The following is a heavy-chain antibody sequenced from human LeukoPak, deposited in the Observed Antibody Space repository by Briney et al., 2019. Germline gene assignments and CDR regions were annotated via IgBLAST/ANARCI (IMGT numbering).Heavy chain of an antibody. J-gene: IGHJ5*02. CDR2: IDHSGST. D-gene: IGHD2-15*01. V-gene: IGHV4-34*01. CDR3: ARGRCSGGSCEVWFDP. Sequence: SETLSLTCAVYGGSFSGYYWSWIRQPPGKGLEWIGEIDHSGSTNYNPSLKSRVTISVDTSKNQFSLKLSSVTAADTAVYYCARGRCSGGSCEVWFDPWGQGTLVTVSS. CDR1: GGSFSGYY.